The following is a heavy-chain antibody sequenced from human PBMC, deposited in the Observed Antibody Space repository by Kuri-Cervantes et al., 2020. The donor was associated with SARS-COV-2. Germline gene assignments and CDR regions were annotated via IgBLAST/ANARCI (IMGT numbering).Heavy chain of an antibody. D-gene: IGHD2-2*01. CDR3: AGSSKYYYYMDV. CDR1: GGSISSYY. Sequence: SETLSLTCTVSGGSISSYYWSWIRQPPGKGLEWIGEINHSGSTNYNPSLKSRVTISVDTSKNQFSPKLSSVTAADTAVYYCAGSSKYYYYMDVWGKGTTVTVSS. V-gene: IGHV4-34*01. CDR2: INHSGST. J-gene: IGHJ6*03.